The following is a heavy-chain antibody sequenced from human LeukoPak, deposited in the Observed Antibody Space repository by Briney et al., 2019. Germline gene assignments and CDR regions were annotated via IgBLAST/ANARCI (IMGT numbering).Heavy chain of an antibody. CDR1: GYSFTNYW. D-gene: IGHD3-10*01. CDR2: IYPGDSDT. Sequence: GESLKISCKGSGYSFTNYWIGWVRQMPGKGLEWMGIIYPGDSDTRYSPSFQGQVTISADKSISTAYLQWSSLKASDTAMYYCAKGPTIPPYYPSGNYYETKAQFDCWGQGTLVTVSS. CDR3: AKGPTIPPYYPSGNYYETKAQFDC. V-gene: IGHV5-51*01. J-gene: IGHJ4*02.